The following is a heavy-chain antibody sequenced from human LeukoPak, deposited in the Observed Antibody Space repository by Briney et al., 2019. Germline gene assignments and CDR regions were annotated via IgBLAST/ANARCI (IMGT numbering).Heavy chain of an antibody. D-gene: IGHD2-21*01. CDR2: INHSGST. J-gene: IGHJ4*02. CDR1: GGSFSGYY. CDR3: ARHIRSRDDGKYYFDY. V-gene: IGHV4-34*01. Sequence: ASETLSLTCAVYGGSFSGYYWSWIRQPPGKGLEWIGEINHSGSTNYNPSLKSRVTISVDTSKNQFSLKLSSVTAADTAVYYCARHIRSRDDGKYYFDYWGQGTLVTVSS.